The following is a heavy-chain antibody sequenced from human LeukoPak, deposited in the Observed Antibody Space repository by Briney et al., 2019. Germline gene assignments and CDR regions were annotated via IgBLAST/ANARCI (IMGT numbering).Heavy chain of an antibody. Sequence: RGSLRLSCAASGFTFSSYGMHWVRQAPGKGLEWVAVIWYDGSNKYYADSVKGRFTISRDNSKNTLYLQMNSLRAEDTAVYYCARDRDDFWSGYYGNIDSWGQGTRVTVS. CDR2: IWYDGSNK. V-gene: IGHV3-33*01. J-gene: IGHJ4*02. D-gene: IGHD3-3*01. CDR3: ARDRDDFWSGYYGNIDS. CDR1: GFTFSSYG.